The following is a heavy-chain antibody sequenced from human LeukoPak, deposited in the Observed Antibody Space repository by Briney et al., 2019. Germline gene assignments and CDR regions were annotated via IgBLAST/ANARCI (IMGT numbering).Heavy chain of an antibody. CDR3: ARGYCSRTSCEDFDY. V-gene: IGHV3-21*01. D-gene: IGHD2-2*01. Sequence: PGGSLILSCAASGFTFSHYSMNWVRQAPGKGLEWVSSISASSSFIYYADSLKGRFTISRDNAKNSLYLQMNSLRAEDTAVFYCARGYCSRTSCEDFDYWGQGTLVTVSS. J-gene: IGHJ4*02. CDR2: ISASSSFI. CDR1: GFTFSHYS.